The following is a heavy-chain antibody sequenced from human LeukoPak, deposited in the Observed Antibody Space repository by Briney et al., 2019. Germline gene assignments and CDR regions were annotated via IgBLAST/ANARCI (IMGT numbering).Heavy chain of an antibody. J-gene: IGHJ4*02. CDR2: INPNSGGT. V-gene: IGHV1-2*04. Sequence: ASVKVSCKASGYTLTGYYMHWVRQAPGQGLEWMGWINPNSGGTNYAQKFQGWVTMTRDTSISTAYMELSRLRSDDTAVYYCARDVYYGSGSYYWDYWGQGTLVTVSS. CDR3: ARDVYYGSGSYYWDY. D-gene: IGHD3-10*01. CDR1: GYTLTGYY.